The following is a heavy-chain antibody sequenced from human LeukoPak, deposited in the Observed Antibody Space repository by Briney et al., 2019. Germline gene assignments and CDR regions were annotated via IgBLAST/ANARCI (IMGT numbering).Heavy chain of an antibody. J-gene: IGHJ4*02. Sequence: GGSLRLSCAASGFTFSSYGMHWVRKAPGKGLEWVAVIWYDGSNKYYADSVKGRFTISRDNSKNTLYLQMNSLRAEDTAVYYCARDETTVTTAIDYWGQGTLVTVSS. D-gene: IGHD4-11*01. V-gene: IGHV3-33*01. CDR2: IWYDGSNK. CDR1: GFTFSSYG. CDR3: ARDETTVTTAIDY.